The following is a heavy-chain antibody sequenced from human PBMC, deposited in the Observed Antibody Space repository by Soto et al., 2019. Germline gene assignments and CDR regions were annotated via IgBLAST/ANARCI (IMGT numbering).Heavy chain of an antibody. V-gene: IGHV4-59*01. CDR2: IYYSGST. CDR1: GGSISSYY. CDR3: ARDRTVDEKRHYYYYRMDV. D-gene: IGHD4-4*01. J-gene: IGHJ6*02. Sequence: SETLSLTCTVSGGSISSYYWSWIRQPPGKGLEWVGYIYYSGSTNYNPSLKSRVTISVDTSKNQFSLKLSSVTAVDTAVYYCARDRTVDEKRHYYYYRMDVWGQGTTVTVSS.